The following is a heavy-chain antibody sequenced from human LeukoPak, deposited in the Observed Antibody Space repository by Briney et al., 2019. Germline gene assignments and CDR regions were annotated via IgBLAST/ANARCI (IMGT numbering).Heavy chain of an antibody. V-gene: IGHV4-34*01. Sequence: KASETLSLTCAVYGGSFSGYYWSWIRQPPGKGLEWIGEINHSGSTNYNPSLKSRVTISVDTSKNQFSLKLSSVTAADTAVYYCARGGGDSSGYYSDFDYWGQGTLVTVSS. D-gene: IGHD3-22*01. CDR2: INHSGST. CDR1: GGSFSGYY. CDR3: ARGGGDSSGYYSDFDY. J-gene: IGHJ4*02.